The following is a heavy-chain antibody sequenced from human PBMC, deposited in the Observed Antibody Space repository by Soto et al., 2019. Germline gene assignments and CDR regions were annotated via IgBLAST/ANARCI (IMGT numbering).Heavy chain of an antibody. V-gene: IGHV4-59*01. Sequence: SETLSLTCTVSGGSTSSYYWSWIRQPPGKGLEWIGYIYYSGSTNYNPSLKSRVTISVDTSKNQFSLKLSSVTAADTAVYYCARAEPDILTGFLFPPKFANWFDPWGQGTLVTVSS. CDR3: ARAEPDILTGFLFPPKFANWFDP. CDR2: IYYSGST. J-gene: IGHJ5*02. D-gene: IGHD3-9*01. CDR1: GGSTSSYY.